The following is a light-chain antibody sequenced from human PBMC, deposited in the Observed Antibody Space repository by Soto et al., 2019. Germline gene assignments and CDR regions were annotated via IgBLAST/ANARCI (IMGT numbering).Light chain of an antibody. J-gene: IGLJ1*01. CDR3: CSYAGSSTYV. Sequence: LTQPASVSGSPGQSITISCTGTSSDIGSYNLVSWYQQHPGKAPKLMIYEGSKRPSGVSNRFSGSKSGNTASLTISGLQAEDEADYYCCSYAGSSTYVFGTGTKVTVL. CDR2: EGS. CDR1: SSDIGSYNL. V-gene: IGLV2-23*01.